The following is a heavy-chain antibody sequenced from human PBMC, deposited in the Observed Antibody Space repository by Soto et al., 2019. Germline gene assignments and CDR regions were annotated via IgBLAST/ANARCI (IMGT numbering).Heavy chain of an antibody. CDR1: GYSFAGYW. D-gene: IGHD2-15*01. CDR3: ARQICASATAPTVQSYLAY. CDR2: IDPSDSQT. J-gene: IGHJ4*02. Sequence: GESLKISCKGSGYSFAGYWITWVRQKPGKGLEWMGRIDPSDSQTYYSPSFRGHVTISVTKSITTVFLQWSSLRASDTAMYYWARQICASATAPTVQSYLAYWRQGTPGTIS. V-gene: IGHV5-10-1*01.